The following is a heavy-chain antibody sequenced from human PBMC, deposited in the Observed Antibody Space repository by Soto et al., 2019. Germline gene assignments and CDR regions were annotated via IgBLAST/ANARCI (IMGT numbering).Heavy chain of an antibody. CDR3: AKEQAAIPSYYYGMDV. CDR1: GFTFSSYG. Sequence: QVQLVESGGGVVQPGRSLRLSCAASGFTFSSYGMHWVRQAPGKGLEWVAVISYDGSNKYYGDSVKGRFTISRDNSKNTLYLQMNSLRAQETAVYYCAKEQAAIPSYYYGMDVWGQGTTVTVSS. D-gene: IGHD2-21*02. J-gene: IGHJ6*02. V-gene: IGHV3-30*18. CDR2: ISYDGSNK.